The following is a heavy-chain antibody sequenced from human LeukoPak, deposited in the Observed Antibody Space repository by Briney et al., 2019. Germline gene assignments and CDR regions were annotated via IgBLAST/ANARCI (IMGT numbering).Heavy chain of an antibody. Sequence: PGGSLRLSCAASGFTFSSYSMNWVRQAPGKGLEWVSYISSSSSTIYYADSVKGRFTISRDNAKNSLYLQMSSLRVEDTALYYCARDGSGWYSDYWGQGTPVTVSS. CDR3: ARDGSGWYSDY. CDR2: ISSSSSTI. J-gene: IGHJ4*02. D-gene: IGHD6-19*01. V-gene: IGHV3-48*04. CDR1: GFTFSSYS.